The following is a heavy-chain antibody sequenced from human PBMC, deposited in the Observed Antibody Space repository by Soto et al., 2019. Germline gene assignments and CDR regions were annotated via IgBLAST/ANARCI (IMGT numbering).Heavy chain of an antibody. V-gene: IGHV3-30*18. CDR3: AKLIVATYYYDSSGYYYGYYGMDV. J-gene: IGHJ6*02. CDR2: ISYDGSNK. D-gene: IGHD3-22*01. CDR1: GFTFSSYG. Sequence: GGSLRLSCAASGFTFSSYGMHWVRQAPGKGLEWVAVISYDGSNKYYADSVKGRFTISRDNSKNTLYLQMNSLRAEDTAVYYCAKLIVATYYYDSSGYYYGYYGMDVWGQGTTVTVSS.